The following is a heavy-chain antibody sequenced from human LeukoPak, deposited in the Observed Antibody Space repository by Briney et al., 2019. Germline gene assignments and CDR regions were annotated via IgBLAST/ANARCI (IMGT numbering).Heavy chain of an antibody. J-gene: IGHJ4*02. CDR3: AKELDVVVAANYDY. V-gene: IGHV3-23*01. CDR2: ISGSGGST. D-gene: IGHD2-15*01. Sequence: GGSLRLSCAASGFTFSSYAMSWVRQAPGKGLEWVSAISGSGGSTYYADSVKGRFTIPRDNSKNTLYLQMNSLRAEDTAVYYCAKELDVVVAANYDYWGQGTLVTVSS. CDR1: GFTFSSYA.